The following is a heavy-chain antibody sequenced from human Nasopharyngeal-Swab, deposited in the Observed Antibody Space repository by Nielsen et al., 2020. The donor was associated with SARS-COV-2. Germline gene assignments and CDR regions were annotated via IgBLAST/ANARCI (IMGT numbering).Heavy chain of an antibody. D-gene: IGHD2-21*01. V-gene: IGHV1-3*01. J-gene: IGHJ4*02. CDR2: INGDTGST. Sequence: WVRQAPGQSLEWMGWINGDTGSTKYPEKFQGRVTITRDRSTKTAYMELRSLRSEDTAVYYCARERPEHYFDLWGPGTLVTVSS. CDR3: ARERPEHYFDL.